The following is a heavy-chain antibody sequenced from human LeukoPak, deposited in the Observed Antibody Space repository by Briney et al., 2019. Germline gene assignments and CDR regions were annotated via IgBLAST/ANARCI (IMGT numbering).Heavy chain of an antibody. CDR2: TFYRSKWYN. V-gene: IGHV6-1*01. D-gene: IGHD1-7*01. Sequence: SQTLSLTCAISGDSVSNNSAAWNWLRQSPSRGLEWLGRTFYRSKWYNDYAVSVKSRITLNPDTSKNRFSLQLNFVTPEDTAVYYCARDMTGTSSLDFWGQGTLVTVSS. J-gene: IGHJ4*02. CDR1: GDSVSNNSAA. CDR3: ARDMTGTSSLDF.